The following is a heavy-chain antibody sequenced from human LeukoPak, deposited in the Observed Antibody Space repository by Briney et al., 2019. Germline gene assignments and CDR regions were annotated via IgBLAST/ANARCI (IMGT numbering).Heavy chain of an antibody. J-gene: IGHJ6*03. V-gene: IGHV3-53*01. Sequence: PGGSLRLSCAASGFTVSSNFMSWVRQAPGKGLEWVSVIYSGGGTYYADSVKGRFSISRDHSKNTLYLQMNSLRAEDTAVYYCARDLFYYGSGNPNYYMDVWGKGTTVTISS. D-gene: IGHD3-10*01. CDR3: ARDLFYYGSGNPNYYMDV. CDR1: GFTVSSNF. CDR2: IYSGGGT.